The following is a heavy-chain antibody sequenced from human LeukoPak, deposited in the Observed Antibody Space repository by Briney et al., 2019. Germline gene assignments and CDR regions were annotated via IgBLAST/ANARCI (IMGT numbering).Heavy chain of an antibody. J-gene: IGHJ5*02. Sequence: GASVKVSCKASGGTFISYAISWVRQAPGQGLEWMGGIIPIFGTANYAQKFQGRVTITADESTSTAYMELSSLRSEDTAVYYCARRLSDRRANWFDPWGQGTLVTVSS. V-gene: IGHV1-69*13. D-gene: IGHD3-22*01. CDR2: IIPIFGTA. CDR3: ARRLSDRRANWFDP. CDR1: GGTFISYA.